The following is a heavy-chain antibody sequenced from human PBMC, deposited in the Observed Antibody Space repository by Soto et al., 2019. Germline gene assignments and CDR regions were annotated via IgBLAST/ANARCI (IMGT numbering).Heavy chain of an antibody. CDR3: ARFRDYGGKRGGDY. J-gene: IGHJ4*02. D-gene: IGHD4-17*01. Sequence: QVQLVQSGAEVKKPGSSVKVSCKASGGTFSSYAISWVRQAPGQGLEWMGGIIPIFGTANYAQKFQGRVTIPADESTSTAYMELSSLSSEDAAVYYCARFRDYGGKRGGDYWGQGTLVTVSS. V-gene: IGHV1-69*12. CDR2: IIPIFGTA. CDR1: GGTFSSYA.